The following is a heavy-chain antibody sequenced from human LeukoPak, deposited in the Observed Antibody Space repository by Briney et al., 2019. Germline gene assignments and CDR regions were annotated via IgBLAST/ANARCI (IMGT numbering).Heavy chain of an antibody. D-gene: IGHD3-10*01. CDR2: VSPYSGNT. CDR3: ARDTQSSGGFDY. Sequence: ASVKVSCKASGYIFTSYGISWVRQAPGQGPEWMGWVSPYSGNTDYVENLQGRVTMATDTSTSTAYMGLRSLRSDDTAVYYCARDTQSSGGFDYWGQGTLVTVSS. CDR1: GYIFTSYG. J-gene: IGHJ4*02. V-gene: IGHV1-18*01.